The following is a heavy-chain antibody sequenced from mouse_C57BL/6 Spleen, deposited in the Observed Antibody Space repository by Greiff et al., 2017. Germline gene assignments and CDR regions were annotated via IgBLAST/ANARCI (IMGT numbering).Heavy chain of an antibody. CDR2: INPSTGGT. CDR3: ARRDHYSNYDWYFDV. Sequence: DVQLQESGPELVKPGASVKISCKASGYSFTGYYMHWVKQSSEKSLEWIGEINPSTGGTSYNQKFKGKATLTVDKSSSTAYMQLKSLTSEDSAVYYCARRDHYSNYDWYFDVWGTGTTVTVSS. D-gene: IGHD2-5*01. J-gene: IGHJ1*03. V-gene: IGHV1-43*01. CDR1: GYSFTGYY.